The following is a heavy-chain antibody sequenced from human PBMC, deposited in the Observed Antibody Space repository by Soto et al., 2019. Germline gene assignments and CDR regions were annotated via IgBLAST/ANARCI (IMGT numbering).Heavy chain of an antibody. D-gene: IGHD6-19*01. CDR3: ARDDVVAGTASNYYYYGMDV. Sequence: GASVKVSCKASGGTFSSYAISWVRQAPGQGLEWMGGIIPIFGTANYAQKFQGRVTITADESTSTAYMELSSLRSEDTAVYYCARDDVVAGTASNYYYYGMDVWGQGTTVTVSS. V-gene: IGHV1-69*13. CDR1: GGTFSSYA. J-gene: IGHJ6*02. CDR2: IIPIFGTA.